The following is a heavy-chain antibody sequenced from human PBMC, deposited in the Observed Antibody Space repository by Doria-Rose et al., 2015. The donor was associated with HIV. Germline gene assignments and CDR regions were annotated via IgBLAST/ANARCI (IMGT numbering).Heavy chain of an antibody. D-gene: IGHD6-13*01. CDR1: GVSLSSPGMG. CDR3: ARIKSSRWYHKYYFDF. Sequence: QVTLKESGPVLVKPTEALTLTCTVSGVSLSSPGMGVSWIRQAPGKALEWPAHIFSDDERSYKTSLKSRLTTSRGTSKSQVVLTMTDMDPVDTATYYCARIKSSRWYHKYYFDFWGQGTLVIVSA. CDR2: IFSDDER. V-gene: IGHV2-26*01. J-gene: IGHJ4*02.